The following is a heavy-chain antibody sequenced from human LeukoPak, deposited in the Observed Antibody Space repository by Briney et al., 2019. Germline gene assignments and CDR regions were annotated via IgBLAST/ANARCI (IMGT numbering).Heavy chain of an antibody. CDR1: GGSISSGDYY. V-gene: IGHV4-30-4*01. CDR2: IYYSGST. Sequence: SQTLSLTCTVSGGSISSGDYYWSWIRQPPGKGLEWIGYIYYSGSTYYNPSLKSRVTISVDTSKNQFSLKLSSVTAADTVVYYCARASVWFGELFKAYYFDYWGQGTLVTVSS. D-gene: IGHD3-10*01. CDR3: ARASVWFGELFKAYYFDY. J-gene: IGHJ4*02.